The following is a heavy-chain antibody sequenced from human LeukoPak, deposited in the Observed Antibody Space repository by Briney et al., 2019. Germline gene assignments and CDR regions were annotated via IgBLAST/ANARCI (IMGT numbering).Heavy chain of an antibody. CDR3: ARIDDSYGYYYGMDV. J-gene: IGHJ6*02. V-gene: IGHV2-26*01. CDR2: IFSNDEK. CDR1: GFSLSNARMG. D-gene: IGHD5-18*01. Sequence: SGPTLVKPTQTLTLTCTVSGFSLSNARMGVSWIRQPPGKALEWLAHIFSNDEKSYSTSLKSRLTISKDTSKSQVVLTMTNMDPVDTATYYCARIDDSYGYYYGMDVWGQGTTVTVSS.